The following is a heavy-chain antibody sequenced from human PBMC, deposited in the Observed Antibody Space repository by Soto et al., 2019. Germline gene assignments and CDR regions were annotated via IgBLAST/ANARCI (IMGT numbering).Heavy chain of an antibody. CDR3: ARVSEGGSYYGGLDY. D-gene: IGHD1-26*01. CDR2: IWYDGSNK. Sequence: QVQLVESGGGVVQPGRSLRLSCEASGFTFSSYGMHWVRQAPGKGLEWVAVIWYDGSNKYYADSVKGRFTISRDNSKNTLYLQNNSLRAEDTAVYYWARVSEGGSYYGGLDYWGQGTLVTVSS. J-gene: IGHJ4*02. CDR1: GFTFSSYG. V-gene: IGHV3-33*01.